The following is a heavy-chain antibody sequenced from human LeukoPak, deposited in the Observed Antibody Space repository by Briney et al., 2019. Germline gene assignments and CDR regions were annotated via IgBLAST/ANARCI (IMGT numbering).Heavy chain of an antibody. J-gene: IGHJ3*02. D-gene: IGHD3-22*01. CDR1: GFTFSSYW. CDR3: ARVVYYYDSSGYPGAFDI. CDR2: IISDGSIT. V-gene: IGHV3-74*01. Sequence: GGSLRLSCAASGFTFSSYWMHWVRHAPGKGLVWVSRIISDGSITTYAGSVKGRFTISRDNAKNTLYLQMNSLRAEDTAVYYCARVVYYYDSSGYPGAFDIWGQGTMVTVSS.